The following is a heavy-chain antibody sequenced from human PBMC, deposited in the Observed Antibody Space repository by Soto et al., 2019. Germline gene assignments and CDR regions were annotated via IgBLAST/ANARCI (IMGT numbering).Heavy chain of an antibody. CDR2: IIPILGIA. CDR1: GGTFSSYT. D-gene: IGHD3-10*01. J-gene: IGHJ3*02. CDR3: VRDYYGSGSYGAFDI. V-gene: IGHV1-69*08. Sequence: QVQLVQSGAEVKKPGSSVKVSCKASGGTFSSYTISWVRQAPGQGLEWMGRIIPILGIANYAQKFQGRVTITADKSTSTAYMELSSLRSEDTAVYYCVRDYYGSGSYGAFDIWGQGTMVTVSS.